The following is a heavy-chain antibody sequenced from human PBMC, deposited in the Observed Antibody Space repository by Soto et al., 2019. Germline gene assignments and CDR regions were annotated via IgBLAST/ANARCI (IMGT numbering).Heavy chain of an antibody. D-gene: IGHD6-19*01. J-gene: IGHJ6*03. CDR2: TYYRSKWYN. CDR1: GDSVSRNSAA. V-gene: IGHV6-1*01. CDR3: ARAKRIAVAGHYYYYMDV. Sequence: SQTLSLTCAISGDSVSRNSAAWNWIRQSPSRGLEWLGRTYYRSKWYNDYAVSVKSRITINPDTSKNQFSLQLNSVTPEDTAVYYCARAKRIAVAGHYYYYMDVWGKGTTVTVSS.